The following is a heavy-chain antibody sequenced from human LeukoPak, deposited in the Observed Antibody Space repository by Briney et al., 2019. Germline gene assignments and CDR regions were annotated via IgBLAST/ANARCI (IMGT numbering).Heavy chain of an antibody. Sequence: GGSLRLSCVASGFTFSDYYMSWIRQAPGKGLEWVSHIGSTAYYADSVKGRLTISRDNAKNSLYLQMNSLRAEDTAVYYRARDRGIVGTTGYYYMDVWGKGTTVTVSS. CDR1: GFTFSDYY. CDR2: IGSTA. D-gene: IGHD1-26*01. J-gene: IGHJ6*03. V-gene: IGHV3-11*04. CDR3: ARDRGIVGTTGYYYMDV.